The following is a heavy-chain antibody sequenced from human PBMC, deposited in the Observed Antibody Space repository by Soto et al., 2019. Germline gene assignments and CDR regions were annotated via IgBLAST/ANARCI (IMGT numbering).Heavy chain of an antibody. CDR1: GGTFSSYA. CDR2: IIPIFGTA. Sequence: QVQLVQPGAEVKKPGSSVKVSCKASGGTFSSYAIRWVRQSPGQGLEWMGGIIPIFGTANYAQKVQGRVTITADESTSTAYMELSSLRSEDTAVYYCARDSGGTTVAFGMDVWGQGTTVTVSS. J-gene: IGHJ6*02. CDR3: ARDSGGTTVAFGMDV. V-gene: IGHV1-69*01. D-gene: IGHD4-17*01.